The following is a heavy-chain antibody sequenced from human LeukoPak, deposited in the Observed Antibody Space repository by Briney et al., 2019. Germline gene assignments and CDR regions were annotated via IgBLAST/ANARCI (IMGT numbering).Heavy chain of an antibody. Sequence: GGSLRLSCAASGFTFSSYSMNWVRQAPGKGLEWVSSISSTSGHKSYADSVKGRSTISRDNTKNSLYLLMNSLRAEDTAVYYCVRDDGGSSPFDYWGQGTLVTVSS. J-gene: IGHJ4*02. CDR2: ISSTSGHK. D-gene: IGHD4-23*01. CDR3: VRDDGGSSPFDY. CDR1: GFTFSSYS. V-gene: IGHV3-21*01.